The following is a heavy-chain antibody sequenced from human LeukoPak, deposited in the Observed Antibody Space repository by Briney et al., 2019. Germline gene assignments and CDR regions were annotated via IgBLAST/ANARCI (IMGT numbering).Heavy chain of an antibody. CDR1: GFSFNSAA. Sequence: GGSLRLSCAASGFSFNSAAMTWVRQAPGKGLEWVSLVSSSGANTYYADSVKGRFTISRDNSKNTVYLQMNSLRAEDTAVYYCTSDTVDTAVGIDYWGQGTLVTVSS. J-gene: IGHJ4*02. D-gene: IGHD5-18*01. V-gene: IGHV3-23*01. CDR2: VSSSGANT. CDR3: TSDTVDTAVGIDY.